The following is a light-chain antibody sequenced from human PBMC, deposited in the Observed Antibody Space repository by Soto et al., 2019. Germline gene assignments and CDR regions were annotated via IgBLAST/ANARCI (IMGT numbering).Light chain of an antibody. J-gene: IGLJ3*02. CDR2: RND. V-gene: IGLV1-47*01. CDR3: AAWDDSLSALV. Sequence: QSALTQPPSASGTPGQRVTISCSGSSSNIESNYVYWYQQLPGSAPKLLIYRNDQRPSGVPDRFSGSKSGTSASLAISGLRSEDEADYYCAAWDDSLSALVFGGGTQLTVL. CDR1: SSNIESNY.